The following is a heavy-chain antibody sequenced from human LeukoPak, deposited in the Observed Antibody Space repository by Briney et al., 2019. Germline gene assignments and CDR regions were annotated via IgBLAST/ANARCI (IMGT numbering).Heavy chain of an antibody. Sequence: SETLSLTCTVSGGSISSYYWSWIRQPAGKGLEWIGRIYTSGSTNYNPSLKRRVTMSVDTSKNQFSLKLSSVTAADTAVYYCAREAGTAAGTPFDYWGQGTLVTVSS. D-gene: IGHD6-13*01. CDR1: GGSISSYY. J-gene: IGHJ4*02. V-gene: IGHV4-4*07. CDR3: AREAGTAAGTPFDY. CDR2: IYTSGST.